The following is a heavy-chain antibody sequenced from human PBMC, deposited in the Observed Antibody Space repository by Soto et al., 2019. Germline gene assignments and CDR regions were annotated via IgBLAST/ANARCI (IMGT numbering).Heavy chain of an antibody. CDR2: INTDGSGA. Sequence: EVQLVESGGGLVQPGESLRLSCAASGLTFRSYWMHWVRQAPGKGLVWVSRINTDGSGAMYADSVKGRFTISRDNAKNTLYLHMNSLRAEDTAVYYCVRDMQLWHHDSWGQGTLVTVSS. CDR1: GLTFRSYW. J-gene: IGHJ4*02. D-gene: IGHD2-21*01. CDR3: VRDMQLWHHDS. V-gene: IGHV3-74*03.